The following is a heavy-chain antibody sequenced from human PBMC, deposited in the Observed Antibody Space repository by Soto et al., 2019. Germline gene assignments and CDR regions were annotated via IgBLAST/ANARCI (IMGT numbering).Heavy chain of an antibody. CDR1: GFTFSSYA. J-gene: IGHJ6*02. CDR3: ARDHFLEWLSGASYYYGMDV. CDR2: ISGSGGST. V-gene: IGHV3-23*01. Sequence: GGSLRLSCAASGFTFSSYAMSWVRQAPGKGLEWVSAISGSGGSTYYADSVKGRFTISRDNSKNTLYLQMNSLRAEDTAVYYCARDHFLEWLSGASYYYGMDVWGQGTTVTVSS. D-gene: IGHD3-3*01.